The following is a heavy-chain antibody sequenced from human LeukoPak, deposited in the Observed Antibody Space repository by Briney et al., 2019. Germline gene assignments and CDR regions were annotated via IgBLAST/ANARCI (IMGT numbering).Heavy chain of an antibody. CDR3: ARLIVVVVAASSYFDS. CDR1: GFTFCEDD. CDR2: IRTKNKGATS. D-gene: IGHD2-15*01. Sequence: GGSLRLSCTAYGFTFCEDDRSWFRQAPGKGLEWFGFIRTKNKGATSEYAASVKGIFSSSRDDTKIIAYLQMNSLKTEDTAVYYCARLIVVVVAASSYFDSWGQGTRVTVSS. V-gene: IGHV3-49*03. J-gene: IGHJ4*02.